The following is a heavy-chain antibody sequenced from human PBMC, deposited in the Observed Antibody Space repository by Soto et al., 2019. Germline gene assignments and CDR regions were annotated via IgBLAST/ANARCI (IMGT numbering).Heavy chain of an antibody. D-gene: IGHD3-22*01. J-gene: IGHJ4*02. CDR1: GFTFSSYA. V-gene: IGHV3-30-3*01. Sequence: LRLSCAASGFTFSSYAMHWVRQAPGKGLEWVAVISYDGSNKYYADSVKGRFTISRDNSKNTLYLQMNSLRAEDTAVYYCARDRAHYYDSSGYFYWGQGTLVTVSS. CDR3: ARDRAHYYDSSGYFY. CDR2: ISYDGSNK.